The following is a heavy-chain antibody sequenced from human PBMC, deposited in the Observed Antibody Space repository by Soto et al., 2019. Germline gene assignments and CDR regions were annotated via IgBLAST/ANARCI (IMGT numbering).Heavy chain of an antibody. CDR3: AHRLLTGDRGGFDY. CDR2: IYWDDDK. D-gene: IGHD7-27*01. CDR1: GFSLSTRGVA. Sequence: QITLKESGPTLVKPTQTLTLTCTFSGFSLSTRGVAVAWIRQPPGKALEWLAHIYWDDDKRYSPSLKTRLTNTRDTSQSQVVLSMTNMDPVDTATYDCAHRLLTGDRGGFDYWGQGTLVTVSS. J-gene: IGHJ4*02. V-gene: IGHV2-5*02.